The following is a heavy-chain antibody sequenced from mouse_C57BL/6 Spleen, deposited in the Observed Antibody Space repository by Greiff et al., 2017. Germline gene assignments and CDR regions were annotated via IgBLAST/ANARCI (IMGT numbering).Heavy chain of an antibody. Sequence: VQLQQPGAELVKPGASVKLSCKASGYTFTSYWMHWVKQRPGRGLEWIGRIDPNSGGTKYNEKFKSKATLTVDKPSSTAYMQLSSLTSEDSAVYYCARRTNYYGSSYGGDWYFDVWGTGTTVTVSS. CDR2: IDPNSGGT. CDR1: GYTFTSYW. V-gene: IGHV1-72*01. J-gene: IGHJ1*03. CDR3: ARRTNYYGSSYGGDWYFDV. D-gene: IGHD1-1*01.